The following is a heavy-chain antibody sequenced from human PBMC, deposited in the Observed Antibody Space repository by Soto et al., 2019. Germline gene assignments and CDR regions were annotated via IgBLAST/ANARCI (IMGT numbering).Heavy chain of an antibody. D-gene: IGHD2-15*01. V-gene: IGHV4-59*08. CDR2: IYYSGST. J-gene: IGHJ5*02. CDR1: GGSISSYY. CDR3: ARAWLGYCSAGSCYWFDP. Sequence: PSETLSLTCTVSGGSISSYYWSWIRQPPGKGLEWIGYIYYSGSTNYNPSLKSRVTISVDTSKNQFSLKLSSVTAADTAVYYCARAWLGYCSAGSCYWFDPWGQGTLVTVSS.